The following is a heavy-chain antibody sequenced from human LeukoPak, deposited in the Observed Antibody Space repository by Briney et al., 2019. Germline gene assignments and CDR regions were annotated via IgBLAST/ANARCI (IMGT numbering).Heavy chain of an antibody. J-gene: IGHJ6*02. V-gene: IGHV3-21*01. Sequence: LRLSCAASGFTFSSYSMNWVRQAPGKGLEGVSSISSSSSYIYYADSVKGGFTISRENAKNSLYVQMKSLRAEDTAVYYCARVSLTGDRDYYYGMDVWGQGTTVTVSS. CDR3: ARVSLTGDRDYYYGMDV. CDR2: ISSSSSYI. CDR1: GFTFSSYS. D-gene: IGHD7-27*01.